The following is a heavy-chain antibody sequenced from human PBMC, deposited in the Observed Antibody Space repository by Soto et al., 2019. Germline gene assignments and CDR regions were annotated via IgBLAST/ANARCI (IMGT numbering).Heavy chain of an antibody. J-gene: IGHJ6*02. CDR3: ARHNGPLYVGYYYDMDV. D-gene: IGHD3-16*01. Sequence: SETVSLTCTVSGCSISSSSYYWGWIRQPPGKGLEWIGSIYYSGSTYYNPSLKSRVTISVDTSKNQFSLKLSSVTAADTAVYYCARHNGPLYVGYYYDMDVWGQGTTVTVSS. CDR2: IYYSGST. V-gene: IGHV4-39*01. CDR1: GCSISSSSYY.